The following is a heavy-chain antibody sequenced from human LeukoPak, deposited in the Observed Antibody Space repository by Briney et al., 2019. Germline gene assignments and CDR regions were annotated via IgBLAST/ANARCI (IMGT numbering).Heavy chain of an antibody. Sequence: GESLKISCKVAEYTFTNYWIGWARQMPGKGLEWVGIIYLRDSDARYRPSFQDQVTISADKSTRTAYLQWSSLKASDSAMYYCATTLTNYCSSTSCYADHWGQGTLVTVSS. CDR1: EYTFTNYW. D-gene: IGHD2-2*01. J-gene: IGHJ4*01. CDR3: ATTLTNYCSSTSCYADH. V-gene: IGHV5-51*01. CDR2: IYLRDSDA.